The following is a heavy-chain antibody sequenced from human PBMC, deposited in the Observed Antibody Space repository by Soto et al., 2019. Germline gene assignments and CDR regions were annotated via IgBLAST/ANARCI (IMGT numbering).Heavy chain of an antibody. CDR3: ARGVGNYYGSGSYTKYYYYYGMDV. CDR2: ISSSGSTI. D-gene: IGHD3-10*01. J-gene: IGHJ6*02. V-gene: IGHV3-48*03. Sequence: EVQLVESGGGLVQPGGSLRLSCAASGFTFSSYEMNWVRQAPGKGLEWVSYISSSGSTIYYADSVKGRFTISRDNAKNSLYLQTNSLRAEDTAVYYCARGVGNYYGSGSYTKYYYYYGMDVWGQGTTVTVSS. CDR1: GFTFSSYE.